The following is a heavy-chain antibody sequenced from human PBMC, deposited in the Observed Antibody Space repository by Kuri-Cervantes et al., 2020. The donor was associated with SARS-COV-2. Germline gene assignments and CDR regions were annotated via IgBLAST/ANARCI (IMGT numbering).Heavy chain of an antibody. CDR3: ARAGLDYVWGVDY. CDR1: GGSFSGYY. J-gene: IGHJ4*02. CDR2: ISDSGDT. Sequence: SETLSLTCAVYGGSFSGYYWSWIRQPPGKGLEWIAYISDSGDTRSKPSLRSRVTILMDTSKNQFSLKLSSVTAADTAVYYCARAGLDYVWGVDYWGQGTLVTVSS. V-gene: IGHV4-59*08. D-gene: IGHD3-16*01.